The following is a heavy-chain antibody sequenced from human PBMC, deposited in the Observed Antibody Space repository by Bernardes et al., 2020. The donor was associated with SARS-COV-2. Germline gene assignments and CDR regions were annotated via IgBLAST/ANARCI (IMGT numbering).Heavy chain of an antibody. D-gene: IGHD4-17*01. J-gene: IGHJ6*02. CDR2: ISSSSSYI. CDR1: GFTFSSYS. V-gene: IGHV3-21*01. CDR3: ASLLRPFDYGGNSYYYYGMDV. Sequence: GGSLRLSCAASGFTFSSYSMNWVRQAPGKGLEWVSSISSSSSYIYYADSVKGRFTISRDNAKNSLYLQMNSLRAEDTAVYYCASLLRPFDYGGNSYYYYGMDVWGQGTTVTVSS.